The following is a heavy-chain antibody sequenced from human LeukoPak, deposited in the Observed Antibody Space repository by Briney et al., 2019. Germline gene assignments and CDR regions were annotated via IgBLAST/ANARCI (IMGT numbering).Heavy chain of an antibody. CDR2: MNPNSGNT. CDR1: GYTFTSYD. D-gene: IGHD1-1*01. CDR3: ARPTGTTLPDSFDC. Sequence: GASVKVSCKASGYTFTSYDINWVRQATGQGLEWMGWMNPNSGNTGYAQKFQGRVTITRNTSISTAYMELSSLRSEDTAVYYCARPTGTTLPDSFDCWGQGTLVTVSS. V-gene: IGHV1-8*03. J-gene: IGHJ4*02.